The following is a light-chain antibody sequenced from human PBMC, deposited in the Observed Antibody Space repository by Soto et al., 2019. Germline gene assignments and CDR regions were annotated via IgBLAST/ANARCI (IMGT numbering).Light chain of an antibody. CDR2: DAS. V-gene: IGKV3-20*01. CDR1: HSLSSKS. Sequence: DIVLTQSPGTLSLSPGERATLSCTASHSLSSKSLVWYQQKSGQTPRVLIYDASSRATGIPDRFSGSGSGTDFTRTISRLEPEDSAVYFCQQYDTSPTFGQGTKVEIK. CDR3: QQYDTSPT. J-gene: IGKJ1*01.